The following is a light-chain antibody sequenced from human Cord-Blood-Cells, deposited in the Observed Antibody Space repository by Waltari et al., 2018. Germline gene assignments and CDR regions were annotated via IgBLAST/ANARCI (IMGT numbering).Light chain of an antibody. CDR1: SGHSSYI. CDR3: ETWDSNTVV. CDR2: LEGSGSY. J-gene: IGLJ2*01. V-gene: IGLV4-60*03. Sequence: QPVLTQSSSASASLGSSVKLTCTLSSGHSSYIIAWHQQQPGKAPRYLMKLEGSGSYNKGSGVPDRFSGSSSGADCYLTISTLQSEDEADYYCETWDSNTVVFGGGTKLTVL.